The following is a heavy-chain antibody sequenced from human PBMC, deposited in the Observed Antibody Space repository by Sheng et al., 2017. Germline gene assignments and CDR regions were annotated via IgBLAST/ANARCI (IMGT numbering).Heavy chain of an antibody. D-gene: IGHD6-19*01. J-gene: IGHJ5*02. CDR2: IYHSGST. V-gene: IGHV4-38-2*02. Sequence: QVQLQESGPGLVKPSETLSLTCAVSGYSISSGYYWGWIRQPPGKGLEWIGSIYHSGSTYYNPSLKSRVTISVDTSKNQFSLKLSSVTAADTAVYYCARDLRRLARLNNWFDPWGQGTLVTVSS. CDR1: GYSISSGYY. CDR3: ARDLRRLARLNNWFDP.